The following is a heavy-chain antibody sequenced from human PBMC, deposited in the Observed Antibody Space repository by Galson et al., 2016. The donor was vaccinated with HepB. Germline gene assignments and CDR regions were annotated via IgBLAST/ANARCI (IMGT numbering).Heavy chain of an antibody. CDR2: ISYDGRSR. V-gene: IGHV3-30*04. J-gene: IGHJ6*04. CDR1: GFTFSAYA. Sequence: SLRLSCAASGFTFSAYAMHWVRQAPGKGLEWVALISYDGRSRYYADSVKGRFTIFRDNSKDTLYLQSNTLGVEDTAVYHCASGDASGIYQNYGMDVWGKGTTVTVSS. CDR3: ASGDASGIYQNYGMDV. D-gene: IGHD3-16*02.